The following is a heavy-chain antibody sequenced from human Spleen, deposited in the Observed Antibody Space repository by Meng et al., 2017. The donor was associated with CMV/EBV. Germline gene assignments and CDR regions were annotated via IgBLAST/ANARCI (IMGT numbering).Heavy chain of an antibody. CDR2: ISGSGGST. CDR3: AKYIVVVVAASNDAFDI. J-gene: IGHJ3*02. CDR1: GFTFSSYA. D-gene: IGHD2-15*01. Sequence: GGSLRLSCAASGFTFSSYAMSWVRQAPGKGLEWVSAISGSGGSTYYADSVKGRFTISRDNSKNTLYLQMNSLRAEDTAVDYCAKYIVVVVAASNDAFDIWGQGTMVTVSS. V-gene: IGHV3-23*01.